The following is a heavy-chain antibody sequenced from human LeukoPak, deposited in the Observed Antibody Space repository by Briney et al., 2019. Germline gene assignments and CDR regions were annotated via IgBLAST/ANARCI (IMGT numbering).Heavy chain of an antibody. CDR1: GGSFSGYY. V-gene: IGHV4-34*01. CDR3: ARAGYSLKDGFDM. D-gene: IGHD3-9*01. CDR2: INHSGST. Sequence: SETLSLTCAVYGGSFSGYYWSWIRQPPGKGLEWIGEINHSGSTNYNPSLKSRVTISVDTSKNQFSLKLSSVTAADTAVYYCARAGYSLKDGFDMWGQGTMVTVSA. J-gene: IGHJ3*02.